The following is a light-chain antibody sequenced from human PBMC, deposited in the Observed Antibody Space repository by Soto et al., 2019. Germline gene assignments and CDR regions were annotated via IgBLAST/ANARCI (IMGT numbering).Light chain of an antibody. CDR1: QSISNY. J-gene: IGKJ1*01. V-gene: IGKV1-27*01. CDR3: QKYNSAPRT. CDR2: AAS. Sequence: DIQMTQSPSSLSASVGDRVTITCRASQSISNYLAWYQQKPGTVPKLLIYAASTLQSGVPSRFSGSGSGTDFTLTISSLQPEDVATYYCQKYNSAPRTFGQGTKVDIK.